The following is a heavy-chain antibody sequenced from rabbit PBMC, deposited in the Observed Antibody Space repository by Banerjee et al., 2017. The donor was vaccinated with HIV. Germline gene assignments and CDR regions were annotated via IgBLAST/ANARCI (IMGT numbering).Heavy chain of an antibody. CDR3: ARVGFADYGYAFNL. D-gene: IGHD6-1*01. V-gene: IGHV1S45*01. CDR2: IYPGFDIS. Sequence: QEQLEESGGGLVQPEGSLTLTCTASGFSLSNNYGMCWVRQAPGKGPEWIAYIYPGFDISNYATSVKGRFTISSDNAQNTVFLQMTSLTASDTATYFCARVGFADYGYAFNLWGPGTLVTVS. J-gene: IGHJ4*01. CDR1: GFSLSNNYG.